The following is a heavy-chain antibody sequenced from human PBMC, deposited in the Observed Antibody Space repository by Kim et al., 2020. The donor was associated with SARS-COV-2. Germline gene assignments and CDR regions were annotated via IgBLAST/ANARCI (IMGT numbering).Heavy chain of an antibody. J-gene: IGHJ4*02. CDR1: GFTFSSYA. Sequence: GGSLRLSCAASGFTFSSYAMHWVRQAPGKGLEWVAVISYDGSNKYYADSVKGRFTISRDNSKNTLYLQMNSLRAEDTAVYYCARPLEGYSSSWYPDYWGQGTLVTVSS. CDR3: ARPLEGYSSSWYPDY. CDR2: ISYDGSNK. V-gene: IGHV3-30*04. D-gene: IGHD6-13*01.